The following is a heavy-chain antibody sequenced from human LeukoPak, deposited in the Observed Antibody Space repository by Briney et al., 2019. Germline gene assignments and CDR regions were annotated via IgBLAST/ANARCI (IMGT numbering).Heavy chain of an antibody. V-gene: IGHV3-23*01. CDR2: ISGSGGSP. D-gene: IGHD1-26*01. J-gene: IGHJ4*02. Sequence: GGSLRLSCAASGFTFSSYAMSWVRQAPGKGLEWVSAISGSGGSPYYADSVKGWFTISRDNSKNTLYVQMNSLRAEDTAVDYCAKGPWVGAMDWGQGTLVTVSS. CDR1: GFTFSSYA. CDR3: AKGPWVGAMD.